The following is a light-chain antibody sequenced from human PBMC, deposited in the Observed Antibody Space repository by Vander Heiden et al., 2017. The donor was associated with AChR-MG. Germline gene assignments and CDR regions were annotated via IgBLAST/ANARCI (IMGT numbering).Light chain of an antibody. CDR2: DNS. CDR1: SSNIGADYD. V-gene: IGLV1-40*01. CDR3: QSYDSSLTV. Sequence: QSVLTQPPSASRAPGQRVTICCTGSSSNIGADYDVRWYQQLPGTAPKLINYDNSNRPSGVPDRFSGSKSGTSASMAITGLQAEDEADYYCQSYDSSLTVFGGGTKLTVL. J-gene: IGLJ2*01.